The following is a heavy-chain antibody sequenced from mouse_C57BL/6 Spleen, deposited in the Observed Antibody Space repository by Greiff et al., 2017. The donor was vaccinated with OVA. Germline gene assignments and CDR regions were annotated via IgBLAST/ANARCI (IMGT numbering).Heavy chain of an antibody. Sequence: QVQLQQPGAELVKPGASVKMSCKASGYTFTSYWLTWVKQRPGQGLEWIGDIYPGSGSTNYNEKFKSKATLTVDTSSSTAYMQLSSLTSEDSAVYYCARSTVVATRNYWGQGTTLTVSS. J-gene: IGHJ2*01. D-gene: IGHD1-1*01. V-gene: IGHV1-55*01. CDR1: GYTFTSYW. CDR2: IYPGSGST. CDR3: ARSTVVATRNY.